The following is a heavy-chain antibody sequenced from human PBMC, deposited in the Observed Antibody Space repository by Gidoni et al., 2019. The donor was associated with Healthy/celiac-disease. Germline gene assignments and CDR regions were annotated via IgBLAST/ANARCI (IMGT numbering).Heavy chain of an antibody. D-gene: IGHD1-26*01. CDR2: IDWDDDK. Sequence: QVTLRESGPALVKPTQTLTLTCTFSGFSLSTSGMCVSWIRQPPGKALEWLARIDWDDDKYYSTSLKTRLTISKDTSKNQVVLTMTNMDPVDTATYYCARILGRVGVFDYWGQGTLVTVSS. CDR1: GFSLSTSGMC. V-gene: IGHV2-70*15. J-gene: IGHJ4*02. CDR3: ARILGRVGVFDY.